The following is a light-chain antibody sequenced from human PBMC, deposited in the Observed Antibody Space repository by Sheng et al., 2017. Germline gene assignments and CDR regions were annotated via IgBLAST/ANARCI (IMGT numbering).Light chain of an antibody. J-gene: IGKJ4*01. CDR3: QQYKSNPLT. Sequence: DIQMTQSPSTLSASVGDRVTITCRASQSISSWLAWYQQKPGKAPKLLIYKTSSLKSGVPSRFSGSGSETEFTLTISSLQPDDFATYYCQQYKSNPLTFGGGTKVEIK. V-gene: IGKV1-5*03. CDR1: QSISSW. CDR2: KTS.